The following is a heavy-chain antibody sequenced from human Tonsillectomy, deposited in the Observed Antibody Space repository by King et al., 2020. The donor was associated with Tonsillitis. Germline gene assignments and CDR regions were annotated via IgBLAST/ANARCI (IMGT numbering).Heavy chain of an antibody. D-gene: IGHD1-26*01. CDR3: AKGAPRELLPRAGY. CDR2: IRYDGSNK. CDR1: GFTFSSYG. V-gene: IGHV3-30*02. J-gene: IGHJ4*02. Sequence: VQLVESGGGVVQPGGSLRLSCAASGFTFSSYGMHWVRQAPGKGLEWVAFIRYDGSNKYYADSVKGRFTISRDNSKNTLYLQMNSLRAEDTAVYYCAKGAPRELLPRAGYWGQGTLVTVSS.